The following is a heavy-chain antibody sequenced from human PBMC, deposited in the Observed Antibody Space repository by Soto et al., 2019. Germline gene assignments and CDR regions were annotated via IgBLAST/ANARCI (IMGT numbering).Heavy chain of an antibody. CDR3: AREPPLYDYIWGSYEDYFDY. D-gene: IGHD3-16*01. CDR2: ISVYNGNT. Sequence: VQLVQSGAEVKKPGASVKVSCKASGYTFTSYGISWVRQAPGQGLEWMGWISVYNGNTNYAEKLQGRVTMTTDTSTSTAYMELRSLRSDDTAVYYCAREPPLYDYIWGSYEDYFDYWGQGTLVTVSS. CDR1: GYTFTSYG. V-gene: IGHV1-18*01. J-gene: IGHJ4*02.